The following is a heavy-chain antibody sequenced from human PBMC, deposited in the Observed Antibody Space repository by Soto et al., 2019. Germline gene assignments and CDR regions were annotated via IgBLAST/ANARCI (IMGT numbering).Heavy chain of an antibody. CDR3: ARGRTVRNYADDSSDYFYFFDY. CDR1: GDSISTFY. V-gene: IGHV4-59*01. J-gene: IGHJ4*02. D-gene: IGHD3-22*01. CDR2: VYYTGST. Sequence: EALSLTCTVSGDSISTFYWGWMRQSPGKELEWIGYVYYTGSTNYNPSLKSRVTISVDRSKNQFSLKLTSANAADTAVYYCARGRTVRNYADDSSDYFYFFDYWGQGTQVTVSS.